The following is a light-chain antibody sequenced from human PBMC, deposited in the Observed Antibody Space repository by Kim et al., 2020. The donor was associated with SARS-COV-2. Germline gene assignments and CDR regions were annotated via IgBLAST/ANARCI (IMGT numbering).Light chain of an antibody. CDR2: EQN. J-gene: IGLJ2*01. Sequence: GNTVNISCTRNSGSIASSTVQWYRQRPGSAPTTVIYEQNRRPSGVPNRFSGSVDISSNSASLFISGLTTEDEADYYCQSSDDTTVVIGGGTKVTVL. CDR1: SGSIASST. V-gene: IGLV6-57*03. CDR3: QSSDDTTVV.